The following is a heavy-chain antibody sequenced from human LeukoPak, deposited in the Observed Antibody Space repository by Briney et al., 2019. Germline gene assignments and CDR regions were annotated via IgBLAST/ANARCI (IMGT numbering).Heavy chain of an antibody. J-gene: IGHJ5*02. Sequence: MPSETLSLTCTVSGGSISTYYWSWIRQPPGKGLEWIGYIYYSGSTNYNPSLKSRVTISVDTSKNQFSLKLSSVTAADTAVYYCARSLRQDYDYVWGSYRYNWFDPWGQGTLVTVSS. CDR3: ARSLRQDYDYVWGSYRYNWFDP. CDR1: GGSISTYY. D-gene: IGHD3-16*02. V-gene: IGHV4-59*01. CDR2: IYYSGST.